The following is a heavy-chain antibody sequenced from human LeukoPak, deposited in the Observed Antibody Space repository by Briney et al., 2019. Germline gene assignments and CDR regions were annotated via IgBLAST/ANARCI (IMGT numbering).Heavy chain of an antibody. CDR2: ISSSGSTI. J-gene: IGHJ1*01. D-gene: IGHD3-22*01. CDR1: GVTFSSYS. Sequence: PGGSLRLSCAASGVTFSSYSMNWARQAPGKGLEWVSYISSSGSTIYYADSVKGRFTISRDNAKNSLYLQMNSLRAEDTAVYYCARSSDYDSSAYYPLQDWGQGALVTVSS. V-gene: IGHV3-48*04. CDR3: ARSSDYDSSAYYPLQD.